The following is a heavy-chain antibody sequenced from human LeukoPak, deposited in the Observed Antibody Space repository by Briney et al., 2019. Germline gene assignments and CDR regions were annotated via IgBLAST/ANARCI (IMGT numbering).Heavy chain of an antibody. CDR2: MNPNSGNT. CDR1: GGTFSSYA. Sequence: ASVKVSCKASGGTFSSYAISWVRQAPGQGLEWMGRMNPNSGNTGYAQKFQGRVTMTRNTSISTAYMELSSLRSEDTAVYYCARTYYDYVWGSSLFDYWGQGTLVTVSS. D-gene: IGHD3-16*01. J-gene: IGHJ4*02. CDR3: ARTYYDYVWGSSLFDY. V-gene: IGHV1-8*02.